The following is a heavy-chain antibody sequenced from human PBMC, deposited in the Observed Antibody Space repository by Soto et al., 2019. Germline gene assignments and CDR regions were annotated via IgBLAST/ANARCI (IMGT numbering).Heavy chain of an antibody. J-gene: IGHJ6*02. Sequence: ASVKVSCKASGYTLTGYYMHWVRQAPGQGLEWMGWINPNSGGTNYAQKFQGRVTMTRDTSISTAYMELSRLRSDDTAVYYCARHHTYYYGMDVWGQGTTVTVSS. CDR2: INPNSGGT. CDR3: ARHHTYYYGMDV. V-gene: IGHV1-2*02. CDR1: GYTLTGYY.